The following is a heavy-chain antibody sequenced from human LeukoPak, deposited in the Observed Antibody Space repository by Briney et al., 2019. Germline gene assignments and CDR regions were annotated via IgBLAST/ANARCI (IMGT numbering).Heavy chain of an antibody. CDR3: ARGRILEWLLPDFDY. CDR2: IYHSGST. Sequence: SETLSLTCAVSGGSISSSNWWSWVRQPPGKGLEWIGEIYHSGSTNYNPSLKSRVTISVDKSKNQFSLKLSSVTAADTAVYYCARGRILEWLLPDFDYWGQGTLVTVSS. V-gene: IGHV4-4*02. CDR1: GGSISSSNW. D-gene: IGHD3-3*01. J-gene: IGHJ4*02.